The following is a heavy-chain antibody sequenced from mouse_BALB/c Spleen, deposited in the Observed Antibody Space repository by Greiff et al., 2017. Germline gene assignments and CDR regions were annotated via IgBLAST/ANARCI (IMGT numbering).Heavy chain of an antibody. D-gene: IGHD1-1*01. CDR2: ISSGGST. CDR1: GFTFSSYA. Sequence: DVMLVESGGGLVKPGGSLKLSCAASGFTFSSYAMSWVRQTPEKRLEWVASISSGGSTYYPDSVKGRFTISRDNARNILYLQMSSLRSEDTAMYYCARGGDVKSSYGYWGQGTTLTVSS. CDR3: ARGGDVKSSYGY. J-gene: IGHJ2*01. V-gene: IGHV5-6-5*01.